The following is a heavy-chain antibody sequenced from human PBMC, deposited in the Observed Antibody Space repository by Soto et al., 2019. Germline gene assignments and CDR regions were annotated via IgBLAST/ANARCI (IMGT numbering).Heavy chain of an antibody. CDR1: GGSFSGYY. D-gene: IGHD7-27*01. CDR3: ARGWGRIFDY. CDR2: INHSRST. V-gene: IGHV4-34*01. J-gene: IGHJ4*02. Sequence: QVQLQQWGAGLLKPSETLSLTCAVYGGSFSGYYWSWIHQPPGKGLEWIGEINHSRSTNYNPSLKSRVTISVDTSKNQFSLKLSSVTAADTAVYYCARGWGRIFDYWGQGTLVTVSS.